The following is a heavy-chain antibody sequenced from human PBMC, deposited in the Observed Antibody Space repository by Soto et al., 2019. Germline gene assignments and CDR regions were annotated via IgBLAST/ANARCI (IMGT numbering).Heavy chain of an antibody. CDR1: GFTVRSYA. V-gene: IGHV3-30-3*01. CDR2: ISYDGSNK. Sequence: GGSFRLACAASGFTVRSYAMHGARQAPGKGLEWVAVISYDGSNKYYADSVKGRFTISRDNSKNTLYLQMNSLRAEDTAVYYCARDLGIAAAGYYYGMDVWGQGTTVTISS. D-gene: IGHD6-13*01. J-gene: IGHJ6*02. CDR3: ARDLGIAAAGYYYGMDV.